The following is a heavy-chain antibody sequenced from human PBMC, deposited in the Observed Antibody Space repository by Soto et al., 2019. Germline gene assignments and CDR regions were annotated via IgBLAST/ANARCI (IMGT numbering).Heavy chain of an antibody. D-gene: IGHD2-2*02. Sequence: QVQLQESGPGLVKPSQTLSLTCTFSGASITSGGDYWSWIRQHPGKDLAWFGYIYYSGSTYYIPSLQSRVTISVDTSNNQLSQKLSSVTAADTAGYYCTRTIPHWGPGTLVTVAA. V-gene: IGHV4-31*03. CDR1: GASITSGGDY. J-gene: IGHJ4*02. CDR2: IYYSGST. CDR3: TRTIPH.